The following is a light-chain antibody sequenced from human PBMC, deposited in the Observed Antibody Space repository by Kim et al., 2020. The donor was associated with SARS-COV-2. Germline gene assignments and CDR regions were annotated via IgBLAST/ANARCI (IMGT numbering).Light chain of an antibody. CDR1: QSVGNW. CDR2: DAS. J-gene: IGKJ1*01. CDR3: QQYGTYWT. Sequence: DIQMTQSPSALSASVGDRVIITCRASQSVGNWLAWYQQKPGKAPNPLIYDASSLESGVPSRFSGSGSGTEFNLTISSLQPDDFATYYCQQYGTYWTFAQGTRVDIK. V-gene: IGKV1-5*01.